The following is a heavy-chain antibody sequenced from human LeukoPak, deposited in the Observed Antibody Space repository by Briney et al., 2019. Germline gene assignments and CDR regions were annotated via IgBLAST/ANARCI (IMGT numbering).Heavy chain of an antibody. CDR3: ARGRYNWNDGTFNWFDP. CDR2: ISAYNGNT. J-gene: IGHJ5*02. V-gene: IGHV1-18*01. CDR1: GGTFSSYA. Sequence: ASVKVSCKASGGTFSSYAISWVRQAPGQGLEWMGWISAYNGNTNYAQKLQGRVTMTTDTSTSTAYMELRSLRSDDTAVYYCARGRYNWNDGTFNWFDPWGQGTLVTVSS. D-gene: IGHD1-1*01.